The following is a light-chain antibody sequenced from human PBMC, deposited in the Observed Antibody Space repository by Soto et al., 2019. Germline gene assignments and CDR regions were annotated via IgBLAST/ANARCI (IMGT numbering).Light chain of an antibody. Sequence: EIVMTQSPATLSVSPGERATLSCRASESVSSNLAWYQQKPGQAPRLLIYGASTTATGIPARFSGSGSGTEFTLPISSLQSEDFAFYYCQQYNDWPPRYTFGQGTKLEIK. CDR2: GAS. J-gene: IGKJ2*01. CDR1: ESVSSN. V-gene: IGKV3-15*01. CDR3: QQYNDWPPRYT.